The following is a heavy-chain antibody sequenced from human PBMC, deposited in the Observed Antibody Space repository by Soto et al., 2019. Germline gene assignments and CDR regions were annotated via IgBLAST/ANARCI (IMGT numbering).Heavy chain of an antibody. V-gene: IGHV1-69*13. CDR2: IIPIFGTA. Sequence: SVKVSCKASGGTFSSYAISWVRQAPGQGLEWMGGIIPIFGTANYAQKFQGRVTITADESTSTAYMELSSLRSEDTAVYYCARSPSLTGSPFDYWGQGTLFTVSS. CDR1: GGTFSSYA. CDR3: ARSPSLTGSPFDY. D-gene: IGHD3-9*01. J-gene: IGHJ4*02.